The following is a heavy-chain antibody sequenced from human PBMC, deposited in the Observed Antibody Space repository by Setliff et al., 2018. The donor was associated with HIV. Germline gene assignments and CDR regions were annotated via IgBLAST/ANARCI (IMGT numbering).Heavy chain of an antibody. CDR1: GGSFSSGGYY. Sequence: SETLSLTCTVSGGSFSSGGYYWTWIRQHPGEGLEWIGHIYNSGSTYYNPSLKSRVTISVDTSKNQFSLKVTSVTAADTAVYYCARAFPTTVTVFDYWGQGTLVTVSS. D-gene: IGHD4-17*01. J-gene: IGHJ4*02. CDR2: IYNSGST. V-gene: IGHV4-31*03. CDR3: ARAFPTTVTVFDY.